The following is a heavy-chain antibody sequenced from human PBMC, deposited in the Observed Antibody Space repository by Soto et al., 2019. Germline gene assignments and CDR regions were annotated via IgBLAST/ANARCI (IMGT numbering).Heavy chain of an antibody. CDR2: IYHSGST. D-gene: IGHD3-10*01. CDR1: GGSISSSNW. V-gene: IGHV4-4*02. Sequence: PSETLSLTCAVSGGSISSSNWWSWVRQPPGKGLEWIGEIYHSGSTNYNPSLKSRVTISVDKSKNQFSLKLSSVTAADTAVYYCARGSWFGELSHYYYCGMDVWDQGTTVTVSS. J-gene: IGHJ6*02. CDR3: ARGSWFGELSHYYYCGMDV.